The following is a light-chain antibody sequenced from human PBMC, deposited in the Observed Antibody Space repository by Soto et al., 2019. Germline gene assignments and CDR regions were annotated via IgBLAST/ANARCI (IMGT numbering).Light chain of an antibody. J-gene: IGKJ3*01. Sequence: EIVLTQSPATLSLSPGERATLSCRARQSVSSYLAWYQQKPGQAPRLLISDASNRATGIPARFSGSGSWTDFPLSISSLEPEDCAVYYCQQRSNGFTFGPGTKVDI. CDR1: QSVSSY. CDR3: QQRSNGFT. CDR2: DAS. V-gene: IGKV3-11*01.